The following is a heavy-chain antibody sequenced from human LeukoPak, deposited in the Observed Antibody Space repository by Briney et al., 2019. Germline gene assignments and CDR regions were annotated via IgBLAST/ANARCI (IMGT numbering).Heavy chain of an antibody. D-gene: IGHD3-22*01. V-gene: IGHV3-15*01. CDR1: GFTFSNTW. CDR2: IQSKTDGGTT. CDR3: AKDSSYYDSSGFDY. Sequence: KSGGSLRLSCAASGFTFSNTWMNWVRQAPGKGLEWVGRIQSKTDGGTTEYAAPVKGRFTISRDDSKTTLYLQMNSLRAEDTAVYYCAKDSSYYDSSGFDYWGQGTLVAVSS. J-gene: IGHJ4*02.